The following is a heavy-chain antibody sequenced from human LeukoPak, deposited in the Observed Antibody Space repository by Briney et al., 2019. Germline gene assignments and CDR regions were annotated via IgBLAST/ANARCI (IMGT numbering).Heavy chain of an antibody. CDR1: GFTLRNAY. CDR3: TTTIVGVTTWFDP. V-gene: IGHV3-15*01. CDR2: IKNKTNGGTT. Sequence: AGTLRLSCAASGFTLRNAYMSWVRPAPAQGLTKVGRIKNKTNGGTTDYAAPVKGRFTISRDVSKNTLYLQMNSLKTEDTAVYYCTTTIVGVTTWFDPWGQGTLVTVSS. D-gene: IGHD1-26*01. J-gene: IGHJ5*02.